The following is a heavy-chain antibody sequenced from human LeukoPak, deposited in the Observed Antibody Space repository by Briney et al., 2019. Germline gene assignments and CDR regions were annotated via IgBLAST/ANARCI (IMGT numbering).Heavy chain of an antibody. V-gene: IGHV4-34*01. Sequence: SETLSLTCAVYGGSFSGYYWSWIRQPPGKGLEWIGEINHSGSTNYNPSLKSRVTISVDTSKNQFSLKLSSVTAADTAVYYCARGNHRYCSGGSCPHIAYYYYGMDVWGQGTTATVSS. CDR2: INHSGST. CDR1: GGSFSGYY. D-gene: IGHD2-15*01. J-gene: IGHJ6*02. CDR3: ARGNHRYCSGGSCPHIAYYYYGMDV.